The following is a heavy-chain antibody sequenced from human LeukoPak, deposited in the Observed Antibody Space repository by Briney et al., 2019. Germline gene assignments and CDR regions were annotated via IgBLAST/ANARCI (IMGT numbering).Heavy chain of an antibody. V-gene: IGHV3-30*03. CDR3: ATHLWFGDPLY. CDR2: ISYDGSNK. J-gene: IGHJ4*02. Sequence: QPGGSLRLSCAASGFTFSSYGMHWVRQAPGKGLEWVAVISYDGSNKYYADSVKGRFTISRDNSKNTLYLQMNSLRAEDTAVYYCATHLWFGDPLYWGQGTLVTVSS. D-gene: IGHD3-10*01. CDR1: GFTFSSYG.